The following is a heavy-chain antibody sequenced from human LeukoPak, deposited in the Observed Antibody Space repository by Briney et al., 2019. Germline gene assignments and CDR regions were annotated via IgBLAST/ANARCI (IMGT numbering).Heavy chain of an antibody. Sequence: EPGRSLRLSCAASGFTFSSYAMSWVRQAPGKGLEWVSAISGSGGSTYYADSVKGRFTISRDNSKNTLYLQMNSLRAEDTAVYYCAKDPGWGNYYGSGTWGQGTLVTVSS. CDR3: AKDPGWGNYYGSGT. J-gene: IGHJ5*02. CDR1: GFTFSSYA. V-gene: IGHV3-23*01. D-gene: IGHD3-10*01. CDR2: ISGSGGST.